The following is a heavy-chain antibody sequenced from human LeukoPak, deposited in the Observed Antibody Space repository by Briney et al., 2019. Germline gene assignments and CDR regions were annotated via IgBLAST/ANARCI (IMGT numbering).Heavy chain of an antibody. Sequence: GGSLRLSCAASGFTFSDYYMSWIRQAPGKGLEWVSYISSSSSYTNYADSVKGRFTISRDNAKNSLYLQMKSLRAEDTAVYYCARGKVLRYFDWLPDAFDIWGQGTMVTVSS. CDR3: ARGKVLRYFDWLPDAFDI. CDR1: GFTFSDYY. J-gene: IGHJ3*02. CDR2: ISSSSSYT. D-gene: IGHD3-9*01. V-gene: IGHV3-11*06.